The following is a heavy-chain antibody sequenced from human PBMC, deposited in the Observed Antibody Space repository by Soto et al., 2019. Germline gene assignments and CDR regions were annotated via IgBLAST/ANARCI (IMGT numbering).Heavy chain of an antibody. Sequence: QVQVVQSGAEVKKPGASVRVSCKTSGYTFTDFYIHWGRQAPGQGLEWMGWINPKFGGTDYAQKFQGRVTMTSDTSVSTAYMELSSLTSDDTALYLCARLGEYMVPESWGQGTLVIVSS. CDR1: GYTFTDFY. D-gene: IGHD5-12*01. CDR3: ARLGEYMVPES. J-gene: IGHJ5*02. V-gene: IGHV1-2*02. CDR2: INPKFGGT.